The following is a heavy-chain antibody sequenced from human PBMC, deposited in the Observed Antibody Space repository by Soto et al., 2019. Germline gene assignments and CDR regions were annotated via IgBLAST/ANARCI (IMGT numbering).Heavy chain of an antibody. Sequence: GGSLRLSCAASGFTFSSYGMHWVRQAPGKGLEWVAVIWYDGSNKYYADSVKGRFTISRDNSKNTLYLQMNSLRAEDTAVYYCARDEWELHYYYYGMDVWGQGTTVTVSS. CDR3: ARDEWELHYYYYGMDV. CDR1: GFTFSSYG. J-gene: IGHJ6*02. CDR2: IWYDGSNK. D-gene: IGHD1-26*01. V-gene: IGHV3-33*01.